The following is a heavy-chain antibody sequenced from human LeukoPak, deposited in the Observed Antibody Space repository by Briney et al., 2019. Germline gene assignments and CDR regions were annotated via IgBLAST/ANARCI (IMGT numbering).Heavy chain of an antibody. CDR2: IYYSGST. Sequence: SETLSLTCTVSGGSISSSSYYWGWIRQPPGKGLEWIGSIYYSGSTYYNPSLKSRVTISVDTSKNQFSLKLSSVTAADTAVYYCARGMFGGYCTDYWGQGTLVTVSS. CDR3: ARGMFGGYCTDY. D-gene: IGHD3-3*01. CDR1: GGSISSSSYY. J-gene: IGHJ4*02. V-gene: IGHV4-39*07.